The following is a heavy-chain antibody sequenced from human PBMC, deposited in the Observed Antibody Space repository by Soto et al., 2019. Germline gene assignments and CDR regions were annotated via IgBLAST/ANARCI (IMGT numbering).Heavy chain of an antibody. Sequence: QVQLVQSGAEVKKPGASVKVSCKASGYTFTSYGINWVRQAPGQGLEWMGWISAYNGNTNYAQKHQGRVTMTTDTSTSTAYMELRSLRSDDTAVYYCARVITGTTFYYYCGMDVWGQGTTVTVSS. CDR1: GYTFTSYG. J-gene: IGHJ6*02. V-gene: IGHV1-18*01. CDR3: ARVITGTTFYYYCGMDV. D-gene: IGHD1-7*01. CDR2: ISAYNGNT.